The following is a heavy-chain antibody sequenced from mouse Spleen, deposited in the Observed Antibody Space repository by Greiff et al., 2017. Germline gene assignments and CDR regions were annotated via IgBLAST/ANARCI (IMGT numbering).Heavy chain of an antibody. Sequence: EVQLQQSGPELVKPGASVKISCKASGYTFTDYYMNWVKQSPGKSLEWIGDINPNNGGTSYNQKFKGKATLTVDKSSSTAYMELRSLTSEDSAVYYCELGNAMDYWGQGTSVTVSS. V-gene: IGHV1-26*01. CDR3: ELGNAMDY. D-gene: IGHD4-1*01. J-gene: IGHJ4*01. CDR2: INPNNGGT. CDR1: GYTFTDYY.